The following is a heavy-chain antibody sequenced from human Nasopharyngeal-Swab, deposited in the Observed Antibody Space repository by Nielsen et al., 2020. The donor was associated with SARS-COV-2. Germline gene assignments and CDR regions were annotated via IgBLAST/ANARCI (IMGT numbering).Heavy chain of an antibody. V-gene: IGHV3-74*01. CDR3: ARAPYYGSGSYYYPAYNWFDP. D-gene: IGHD3-10*01. CDR2: INSDGSST. Sequence: GESLKISCAASGFTFSSYWMHWVRQAPGKGLVWVSRINSDGSSTSYADSVEGRFTISRDNAKNTLYLQMNSLKAEDTAVYYCARAPYYGSGSYYYPAYNWFDPWGQGTLVTVSS. J-gene: IGHJ5*02. CDR1: GFTFSSYW.